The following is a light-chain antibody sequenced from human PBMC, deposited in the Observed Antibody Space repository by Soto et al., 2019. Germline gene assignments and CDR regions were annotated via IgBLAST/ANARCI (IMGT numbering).Light chain of an antibody. CDR2: KAS. CDR1: ESIRSW. Sequence: DIQMTQSPSTLSASVGDRVTITCRASESIRSWLAWYQQKPGKAPKLLIYKASSLESGVPSRFSGSGSGTEFTLTISSPQPDDFATYYCQQYNSYSRTFGQGTKVDIK. CDR3: QQYNSYSRT. V-gene: IGKV1-5*03. J-gene: IGKJ1*01.